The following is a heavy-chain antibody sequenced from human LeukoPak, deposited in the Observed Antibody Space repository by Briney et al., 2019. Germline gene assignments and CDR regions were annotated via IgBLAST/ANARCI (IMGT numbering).Heavy chain of an antibody. CDR1: GYTFTSYA. D-gene: IGHD4-17*01. Sequence: ASVKVSCKASGYTFTSYAMNWVRQAPGQGLEWMGWINTNTGNPTYAQGFTGRFVFSLDTSVSTAYLQISSLKAEDTAVYYYARGFLSTVTSFDAFDIWGQGTMVTVSS. J-gene: IGHJ3*02. CDR3: ARGFLSTVTSFDAFDI. V-gene: IGHV7-4-1*02. CDR2: INTNTGNP.